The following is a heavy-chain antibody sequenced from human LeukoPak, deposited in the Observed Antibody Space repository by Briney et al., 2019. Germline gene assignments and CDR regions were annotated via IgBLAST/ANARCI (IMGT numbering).Heavy chain of an antibody. CDR3: GREYYYDSSGYYYLDY. D-gene: IGHD3-22*01. Sequence: ASVKVSCKASGYTFTGNYMHWVRQAPGQGLEWMGVINPSCGSTSYAQKFQGRVTMTRDTSTSTIYMELSSLRSEATAVYYCGREYYYDSSGYYYLDYWGQGTLVTVSS. V-gene: IGHV1-46*01. J-gene: IGHJ4*02. CDR2: INPSCGST. CDR1: GYTFTGNY.